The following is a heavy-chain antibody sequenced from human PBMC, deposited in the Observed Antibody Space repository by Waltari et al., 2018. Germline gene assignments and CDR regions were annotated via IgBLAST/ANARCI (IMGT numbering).Heavy chain of an antibody. Sequence: QVQLVQSGAEVQKPGSSVKVSCKASGGTFSTFSFSWVRQAPGQGLEWMGRIIPMVGIAKYAQQFQGRVTITADKSTSTVYMELSSLRSEDTAVYYCAKWGGPGIAAIHYFDYWGQGTLVTVSS. V-gene: IGHV1-69*02. CDR2: IIPMVGIA. J-gene: IGHJ4*02. CDR1: GGTFSTFS. CDR3: AKWGGPGIAAIHYFDY. D-gene: IGHD6-13*01.